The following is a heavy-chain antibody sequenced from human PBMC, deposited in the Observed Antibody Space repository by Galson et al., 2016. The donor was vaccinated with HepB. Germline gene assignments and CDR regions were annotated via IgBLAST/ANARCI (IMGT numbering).Heavy chain of an antibody. Sequence: SLRLSCAASGFTFSSYPMYWVRQAPVKGLEWVAVMSYDGNNKYYADSVKGRFTISRDNSKNTLYLQMNSLRVEDTAVYYCARSASLRAFDMWGQGTMVTVSS. D-gene: IGHD3-16*01. CDR3: ARSASLRAFDM. J-gene: IGHJ3*02. CDR1: GFTFSSYP. CDR2: MSYDGNNK. V-gene: IGHV3-30-3*01.